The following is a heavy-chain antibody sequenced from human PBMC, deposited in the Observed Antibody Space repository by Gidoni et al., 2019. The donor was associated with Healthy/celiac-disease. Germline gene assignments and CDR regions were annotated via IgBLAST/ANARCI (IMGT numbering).Heavy chain of an antibody. D-gene: IGHD5-12*01. Sequence: QVQLQQPGPGLVKPSQTLSLTCAISGDSVSSNSAAWNWIRQSPSRGLGWLGRTYYRSKWYNEYAVTVKSRITLNPDTSKNQFSLQLNHVTPEDTAVYYCERENIVARFCWYFDYWGQGTLVTVSS. J-gene: IGHJ4*02. V-gene: IGHV6-1*01. CDR2: TYYRSKWYN. CDR3: ERENIVARFCWYFDY. CDR1: GDSVSSNSAA.